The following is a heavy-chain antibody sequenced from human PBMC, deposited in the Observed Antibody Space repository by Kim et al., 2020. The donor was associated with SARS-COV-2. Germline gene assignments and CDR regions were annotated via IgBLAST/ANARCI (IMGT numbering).Heavy chain of an antibody. V-gene: IGHV3-64*01. Sequence: ANSENGRFTISRDKSKNTLYLQMGSLRAEDMAVYYCARGLGWSRGYSYDYWGQGALVTVSS. J-gene: IGHJ4*02. D-gene: IGHD3-22*01. CDR3: ARGLGWSRGYSYDY.